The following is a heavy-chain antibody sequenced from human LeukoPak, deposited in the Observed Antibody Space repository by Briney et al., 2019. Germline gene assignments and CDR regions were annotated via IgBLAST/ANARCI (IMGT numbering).Heavy chain of an antibody. J-gene: IGHJ4*02. CDR3: ARVDYGSGCDS. D-gene: IGHD6-19*01. Sequence: GGSLRLSCAASGFTFSNYWMSWVRQAPGKGLEWVANIGQDGSEAYYVDSVKGRFTISRDNAKNSLFLQMNSLRADDTAVYYCARVDYGSGCDSWGQGTLVTVSS. CDR1: GFTFSNYW. V-gene: IGHV3-7*01. CDR2: IGQDGSEA.